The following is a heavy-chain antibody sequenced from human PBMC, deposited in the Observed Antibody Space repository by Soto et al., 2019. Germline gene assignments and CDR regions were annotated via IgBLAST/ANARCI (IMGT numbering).Heavy chain of an antibody. Sequence: QVQLVQSGAEVKNHGTSVKVSCKTSGYTFTSAGITWVRQAPGQGLEWMGWISTYNGNTKYAQKVQGRVTMTTDTSTSTAYMELRSLTSDDTAIYYCARDLDGSGSYFTDYWGQGTLVTVAT. CDR2: ISTYNGNT. J-gene: IGHJ4*02. D-gene: IGHD3-10*01. CDR1: GYTFTSAG. V-gene: IGHV1-18*01. CDR3: ARDLDGSGSYFTDY.